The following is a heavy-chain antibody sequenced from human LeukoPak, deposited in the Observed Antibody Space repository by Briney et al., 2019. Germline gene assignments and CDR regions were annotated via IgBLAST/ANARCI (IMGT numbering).Heavy chain of an antibody. D-gene: IGHD5-12*01. CDR1: GGSISSSSYY. J-gene: IGHJ5*02. V-gene: IGHV4-39*07. CDR3: ARRRGLGATQLGLDP. Sequence: SETLSLTCTVSGGSISSSSYYWGWIRQPPGKGLEWIGSIYYSGSTYYNPSLKSRVTISVDTSKNQFSLKPSSVTAADTAVYYCARRRGLGATQLGLDPWGQGTLVTVSS. CDR2: IYYSGST.